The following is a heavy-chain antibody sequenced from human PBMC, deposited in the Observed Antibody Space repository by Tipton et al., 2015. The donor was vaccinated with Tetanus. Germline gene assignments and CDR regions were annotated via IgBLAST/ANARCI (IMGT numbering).Heavy chain of an antibody. D-gene: IGHD1-26*01. CDR3: ARGPVSDVCTLPY. J-gene: IGHJ4*02. V-gene: IGHV1-8*01. CDR2: INPDSGNT. CDR1: GYTFTSYD. Sequence: QLVQSGAEKKKPGASVKVSCKTSGYTFTSYDINWVRQATGQGLEWMGWINPDSGNTGSAQNFQGRVTMTSDTTINTAYMDLTSLAPEDTSVYYCARGPVSDVCTLPYWGQGTLVTVSS.